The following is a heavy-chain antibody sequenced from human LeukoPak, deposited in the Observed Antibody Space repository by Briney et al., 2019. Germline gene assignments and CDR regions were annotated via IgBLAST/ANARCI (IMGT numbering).Heavy chain of an antibody. CDR2: IYYSGST. J-gene: IGHJ5*02. D-gene: IGHD2/OR15-2a*01. Sequence: SETLSLTCTVSGGSISSYYWSWIRQPPGKGLEWIGYIYYSGSTNYNPPLKNRVTISVDRSKNQFSLKLSSVTAADTAVYYCARELNTGFDPWGQGTLVTVSS. CDR3: ARELNTGFDP. V-gene: IGHV4-59*01. CDR1: GGSISSYY.